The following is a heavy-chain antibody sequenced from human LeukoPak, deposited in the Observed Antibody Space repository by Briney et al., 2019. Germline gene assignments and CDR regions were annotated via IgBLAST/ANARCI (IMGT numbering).Heavy chain of an antibody. D-gene: IGHD3-22*01. Sequence: ASVKVSCKASGYTFTSYVINWVRQATGQGLEWMGWMNPNSGNTGYAQKFQGRVTITRNTSISTAYMELSSLRSEDTAVYYCARGGMYYYDSSGYRYWGQGTLVTVSS. CDR1: GYTFTSYV. CDR2: MNPNSGNT. CDR3: ARGGMYYYDSSGYRY. J-gene: IGHJ4*02. V-gene: IGHV1-8*03.